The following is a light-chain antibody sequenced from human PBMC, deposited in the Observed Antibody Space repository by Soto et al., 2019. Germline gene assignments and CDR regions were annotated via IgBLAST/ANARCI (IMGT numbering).Light chain of an antibody. CDR3: QEPSRWLQAT. J-gene: IGKJ4*01. Sequence: EIVLTQSPGTLSLSPGERATLSCRASQSVSSSYLAWYQQKPGQAPRLLIYGATSRATGTPDKFSGSGSGPDFALTISRLEAEDGAVYYCQEPSRWLQATVGGGTKVEIK. CDR2: GAT. CDR1: QSVSSSY. V-gene: IGKV3-20*01.